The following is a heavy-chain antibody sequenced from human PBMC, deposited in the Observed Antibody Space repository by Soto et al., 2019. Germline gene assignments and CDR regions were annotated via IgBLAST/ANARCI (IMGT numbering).Heavy chain of an antibody. CDR1: GFTFSDYY. J-gene: IGHJ6*02. Sequence: GGSLRLSCAASGFTFSDYYMSWTRQAPGKWLEWVSYISSSGSTIYYADSVKGRFTISRDNAKNSLYLQMNSLRAEDTAVYYCAREGVATVHYYYYGMDVWGQGXTVTVYS. V-gene: IGHV3-11*01. CDR3: AREGVATVHYYYYGMDV. D-gene: IGHD5-12*01. CDR2: ISSSGSTI.